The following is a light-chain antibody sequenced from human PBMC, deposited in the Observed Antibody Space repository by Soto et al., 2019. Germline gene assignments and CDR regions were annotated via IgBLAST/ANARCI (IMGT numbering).Light chain of an antibody. Sequence: QSVLTPPPSVSAAPGQRVTISCTGSSSNIGAGFDVHWYQQFPGTAPKLLIFGNNNRPSGVPDRFSGSKSGTSASLAIAGLQAEDEADYYCQSYDSKLRGVVFGGGTKLTVL. CDR1: SSNIGAGFD. V-gene: IGLV1-40*01. CDR2: GNN. CDR3: QSYDSKLRGVV. J-gene: IGLJ2*01.